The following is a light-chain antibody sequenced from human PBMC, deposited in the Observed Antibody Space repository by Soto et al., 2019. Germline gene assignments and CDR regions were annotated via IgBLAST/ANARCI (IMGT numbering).Light chain of an antibody. J-gene: IGKJ3*01. CDR3: QNFGDSPFT. Sequence: EIVLMQSPDTLSLSPGERATLSCRASETISSHYIAWYQQKPGQAPRLLIFGASTRATGIPHRFSGSWSGTDFTLTISRLEPEDFAVYYCQNFGDSPFTFGPGTKVDIK. CDR2: GAS. V-gene: IGKV3-20*01. CDR1: ETISSHY.